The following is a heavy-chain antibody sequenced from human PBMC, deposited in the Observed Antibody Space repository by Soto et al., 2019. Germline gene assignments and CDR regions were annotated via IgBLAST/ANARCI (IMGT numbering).Heavy chain of an antibody. D-gene: IGHD6-13*01. CDR2: IKSKTDGGTT. J-gene: IGHJ6*02. Sequence: GGSLRLSCAASGFTFSNAWMNWVRQAPGKGLEWVGRIKSKTDGGTTDYAAPVKGRFTISRDDSKNTLYLQMNSLKTEDTAVYYCTTGFTYSIAAAGTVYYGMDVWGQGTTVTVSS. V-gene: IGHV3-15*07. CDR1: GFTFSNAW. CDR3: TTGFTYSIAAAGTVYYGMDV.